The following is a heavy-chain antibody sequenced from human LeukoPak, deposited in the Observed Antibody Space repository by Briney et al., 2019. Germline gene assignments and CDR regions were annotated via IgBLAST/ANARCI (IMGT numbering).Heavy chain of an antibody. CDR1: GFTFISYD. CDR2: ASYDGTNE. J-gene: IGHJ4*02. D-gene: IGHD3-10*01. Sequence: GRSLRLSCAASGFTFISYDMNWVRQAPGKGLEWVAHASYDGTNEYYADSVKGRFIISRDNSKNTLYLQMNSLRAEDTAVYYCARDYGSGSIVFDYWGQGTLVTVSS. V-gene: IGHV3-30*03. CDR3: ARDYGSGSIVFDY.